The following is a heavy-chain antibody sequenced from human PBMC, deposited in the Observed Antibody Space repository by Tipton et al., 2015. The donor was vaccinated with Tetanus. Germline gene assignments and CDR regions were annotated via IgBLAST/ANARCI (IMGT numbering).Heavy chain of an antibody. Sequence: SLRLSCAASGFIFSSYGIHWVRQAPGKGLEWVAVSWYDGTDKYYADSVKGRFTISRDNSKNTLYLQMNSLRAEDTAVYYCAREADCSGGSCFSGDFDNWGQGTHVTVSS. D-gene: IGHD2-15*01. J-gene: IGHJ4*02. CDR2: SWYDGTDK. CDR1: GFIFSSYG. CDR3: AREADCSGGSCFSGDFDN. V-gene: IGHV3-33*01.